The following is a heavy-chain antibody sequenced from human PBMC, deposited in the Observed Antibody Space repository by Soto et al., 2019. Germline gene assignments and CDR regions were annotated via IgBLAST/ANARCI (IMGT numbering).Heavy chain of an antibody. CDR3: ARHTSSYYYYDSSGSGMDV. J-gene: IGHJ6*02. D-gene: IGHD3-22*01. CDR2: IYYSGST. V-gene: IGHV4-59*08. Sequence: PSETLSLTCTVSGGSISSYYWSWIRQPPGKGLEWIGYIYYSGSTNYNPSLKSRVTISVDTSKNQFSLKLSSVTAADTAVYYCARHTSSYYYYDSSGSGMDVWGQGTTVTVSS. CDR1: GGSISSYY.